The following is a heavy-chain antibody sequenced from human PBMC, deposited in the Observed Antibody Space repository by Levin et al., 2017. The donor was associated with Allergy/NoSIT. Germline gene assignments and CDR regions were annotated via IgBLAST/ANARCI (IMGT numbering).Heavy chain of an antibody. Sequence: GGSLRLSCAASGFTFSDYAMTWVRQAPGKGLERVSVITGGGFNTYYGDSVKGRFTVSRDNSKNTLYLELNSLRAEDTAVYYCAKKQAGTSGFSFDVWGQGTMVTVSS. CDR3: AKKQAGTSGFSFDV. CDR1: GFTFSDYA. V-gene: IGHV3-23*01. CDR2: ITGGGFNT. D-gene: IGHD6-19*01. J-gene: IGHJ3*01.